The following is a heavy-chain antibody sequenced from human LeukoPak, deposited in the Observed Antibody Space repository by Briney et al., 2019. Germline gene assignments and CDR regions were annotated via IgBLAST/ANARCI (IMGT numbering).Heavy chain of an antibody. Sequence: GGSLRLSCAASGFTFSIYSMNWVRQAPGKGLVWVSGIDTAGSATRYADSVKGRFTISRDSAKNSLYLQMNSLRAEDTAVYYCARGEGIQLWSHKNYYFDYWGQGTLVTISS. CDR3: ARGEGIQLWSHKNYYFDY. J-gene: IGHJ4*02. CDR2: IDTAGSAT. D-gene: IGHD5-18*01. V-gene: IGHV3-74*01. CDR1: GFTFSIYS.